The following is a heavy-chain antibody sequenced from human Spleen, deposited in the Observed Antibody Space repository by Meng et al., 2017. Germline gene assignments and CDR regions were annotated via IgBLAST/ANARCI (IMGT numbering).Heavy chain of an antibody. J-gene: IGHJ6*02. CDR3: ARDYGVGMPLFGMDV. CDR1: GYSFTSFD. CDR2: VNPNNGNT. Sequence: ASVKVSCKAPGYSFTSFDINWVRQATGEGLEWMGWVNPNNGNTGYAQKFQGRVTFSRNTSISTAFLELSSLTSENTAVYYCARDYGVGMPLFGMDVWGQGTTVTVSS. D-gene: IGHD2-21*01. V-gene: IGHV1-8*01.